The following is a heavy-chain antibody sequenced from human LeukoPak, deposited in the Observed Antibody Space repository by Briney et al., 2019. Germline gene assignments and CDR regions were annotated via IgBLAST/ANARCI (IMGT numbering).Heavy chain of an antibody. CDR1: GGSLSGYY. J-gene: IGHJ4*02. CDR2: INHSGST. CDR3: ASSAHYDILTGYSYRYYFDY. V-gene: IGHV4-34*01. D-gene: IGHD3-9*01. Sequence: SETLSLTCAVYGGSLSGYYWSGLRHPPGKGLEGLGEINHSGSTNYNPSLKRRVTISVDTSKNQFSLKLSSVTAADTAVYYCASSAHYDILTGYSYRYYFDYWGQGTLVTVSS.